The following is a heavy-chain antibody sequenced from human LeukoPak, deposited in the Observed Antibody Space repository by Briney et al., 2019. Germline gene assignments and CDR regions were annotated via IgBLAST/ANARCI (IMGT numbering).Heavy chain of an antibody. CDR1: GFTFDDYA. D-gene: IGHD3-10*01. CDR3: ATSTLVITMVRGVAFDY. J-gene: IGHJ4*02. CDR2: ISWNSGSI. V-gene: IGHV3-9*01. Sequence: GGSLRLSCAASGFTFDDYAMHWVRQAPGEGLEWVSGISWNSGSIGYADSVKGRFTISRDNAKNSLYLQMNSLRAEDTALYYCATSTLVITMVRGVAFDYWGQGTLVTVSS.